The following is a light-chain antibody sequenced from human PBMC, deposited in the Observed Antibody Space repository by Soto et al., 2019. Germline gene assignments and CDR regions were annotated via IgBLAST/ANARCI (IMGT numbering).Light chain of an antibody. Sequence: EIVMTQSPGTLSVSPGERATLSCRASQDIGTNLTWYQQRPGQAPRLLIYAASSRATDIPARFTGRGSGTDFTLTINSLQPEDFATYYCQQLKSYPITFGQGTRLEIK. V-gene: IGKV3-15*01. CDR2: AAS. CDR1: QDIGTN. CDR3: QQLKSYPIT. J-gene: IGKJ5*01.